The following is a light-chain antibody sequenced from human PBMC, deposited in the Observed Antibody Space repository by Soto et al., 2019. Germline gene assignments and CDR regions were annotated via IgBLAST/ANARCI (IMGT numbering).Light chain of an antibody. CDR2: KAS. Sequence: IQLTQSPSSLSASVGDRVTITCRASQGISSYLGWYQQKPGKAPNLLIYKASSLESGVPSRFSGSGSGTEFTLTISSLQPDDFATYYCQQYNRALTFGPGTKVDI. V-gene: IGKV1-5*03. J-gene: IGKJ3*01. CDR1: QGISSY. CDR3: QQYNRALT.